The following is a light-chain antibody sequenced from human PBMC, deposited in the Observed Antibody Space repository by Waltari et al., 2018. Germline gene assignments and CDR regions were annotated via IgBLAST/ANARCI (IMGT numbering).Light chain of an antibody. CDR1: HAINKE. V-gene: IGKV1-27*01. CDR2: AAS. CDR3: QQDYSTPYS. J-gene: IGKJ2*03. Sequence: DIQMTQSPSSLSASVGDRVTVPFRASHAINKELSWYQQKPGKAPTLLIFAASSLQTGVSSRFSGSGSGTDFTLTISSLQAEDVGTYYCQQDYSTPYSFGQGTKVEI.